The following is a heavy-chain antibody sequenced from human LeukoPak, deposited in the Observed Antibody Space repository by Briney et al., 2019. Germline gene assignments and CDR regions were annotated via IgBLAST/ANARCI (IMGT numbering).Heavy chain of an antibody. J-gene: IGHJ4*02. CDR1: GFTLSGHW. D-gene: IGHD6-25*01. CDR3: ARENLAAAADY. V-gene: IGHV3-74*01. CDR2: IRGDGSMT. Sequence: GGSLRLACAASGFTLSGHWMHWFRQPPGKGLAWVSRIRGDGSMTNYADSVKGRFTISRDNAKNTLYLQMNSLRLEDTAVYYCARENLAAAADYWGQGTVVTVSS.